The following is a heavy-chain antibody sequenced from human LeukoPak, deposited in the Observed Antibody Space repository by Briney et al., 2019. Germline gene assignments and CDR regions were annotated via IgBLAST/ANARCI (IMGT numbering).Heavy chain of an antibody. D-gene: IGHD1-26*01. CDR2: ISYDGSNK. CDR1: GFTFSSYS. V-gene: IGHV3-30*03. CDR3: ARGLSQWELLGPLGD. J-gene: IGHJ4*02. Sequence: GGSLRLSCAASGFTFSSYSMNWVRQAPGKGLEWVAAISYDGSNKYYADSVKGRFTISRDNSKNTLYLQIDSLRAEDTAVYYCARGLSQWELLGPLGDWGQGTLVTVSS.